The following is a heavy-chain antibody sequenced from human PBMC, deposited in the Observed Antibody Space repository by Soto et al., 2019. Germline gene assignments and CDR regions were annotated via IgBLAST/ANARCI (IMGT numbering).Heavy chain of an antibody. V-gene: IGHV1-46*01. CDR3: ARVGRSKRFLDRLRGYYYGMDV. CDR1: GYTFTSYY. Sequence: GASVKVSCKASGYTFTSYYMHWLRQAPGQGLEWMGIINPSGGSTSYAQKFQGRVTMTRDTSTSTVYMELSSLRSEDTAVYYCARVGRSKRFLDRLRGYYYGMDVWGQGTTVTVSS. J-gene: IGHJ6*02. CDR2: INPSGGST. D-gene: IGHD3-3*01.